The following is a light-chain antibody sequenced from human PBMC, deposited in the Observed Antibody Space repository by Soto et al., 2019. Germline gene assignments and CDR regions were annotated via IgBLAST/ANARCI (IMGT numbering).Light chain of an antibody. CDR2: KAS. CDR3: QHYNSYSEA. J-gene: IGKJ1*01. V-gene: IGKV1-5*03. CDR1: QSISSW. Sequence: IKMTQSPSTLSAKVGARVTIPCRASQSISSWLAWYQQKPGKAPKLLIYKASTLKSGVPSRFSGSGSGTEFTLTISSLQPDDFATYDCQHYNSYSEAFGQGTKVDI.